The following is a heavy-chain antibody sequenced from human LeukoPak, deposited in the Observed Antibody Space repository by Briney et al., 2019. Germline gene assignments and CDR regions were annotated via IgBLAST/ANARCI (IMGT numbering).Heavy chain of an antibody. CDR2: IPYDGSIA. D-gene: IGHD2-2*01. CDR1: GFSFSFYA. CDR3: AREYLSPDS. Sequence: GGSLRLSCAASGFSFSFYAIHWVRQAPGRGLEWLTLIPYDGSIAYYADSVKGRFTISRDNSKNTVYLQMDSLRLEDTAMYYCAREYLSPDSWGQGTPVTVSS. J-gene: IGHJ4*02. V-gene: IGHV3-30-3*01.